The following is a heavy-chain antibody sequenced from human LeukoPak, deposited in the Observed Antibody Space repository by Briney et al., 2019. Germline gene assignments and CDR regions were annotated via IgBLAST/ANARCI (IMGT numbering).Heavy chain of an antibody. CDR1: GYTFTSYG. CDR3: ARSDWLSTSDAFGI. J-gene: IGHJ3*02. D-gene: IGHD3-9*01. V-gene: IGHV1-18*04. Sequence: ASVKVSCKASGYTFTSYGISWVRQAPGQGLEWMGWISAYNGNTNYAQKLQGRVTMTTDTSTSTAYMELRSLRSDDTAVYYCARSDWLSTSDAFGIWGQGTMVTVSS. CDR2: ISAYNGNT.